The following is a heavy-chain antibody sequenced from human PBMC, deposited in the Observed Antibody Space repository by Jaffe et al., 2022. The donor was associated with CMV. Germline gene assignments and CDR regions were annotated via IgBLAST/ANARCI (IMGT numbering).Heavy chain of an antibody. CDR3: ARDASYDFLGGYPDYYFDY. CDR2: INGDGSST. D-gene: IGHD3-3*01. J-gene: IGHJ4*02. Sequence: EVQLVESGGGSVQPGGSLRLSCAASGFTFNNNWMHWVRQAPGKGLVWVSRINGDGSSTTYADSVKGRFTISRDSAKNMLYLQMNSLRAEDTAVYYCARDASYDFLGGYPDYYFDYWGQGTLVTVSS. V-gene: IGHV3-74*01. CDR1: GFTFNNNW.